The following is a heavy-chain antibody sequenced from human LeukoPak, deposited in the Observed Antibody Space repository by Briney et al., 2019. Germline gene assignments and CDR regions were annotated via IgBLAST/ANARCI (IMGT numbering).Heavy chain of an antibody. CDR1: GLTFDTYA. CDR2: ITASGGTT. V-gene: IGHV3-23*01. D-gene: IGHD5-18*01. CDR3: ARVDVRGYMYGFDY. Sequence: SGGSLRLSCAASGLTFDTYAMSWVRQAPGKGLEWVSAITASGGTTFYADSVKGRFAISRDNSKNTLYLHMNSLRADDTAAYYCARVDVRGYMYGFDYWGQGTLVTVSS. J-gene: IGHJ4*02.